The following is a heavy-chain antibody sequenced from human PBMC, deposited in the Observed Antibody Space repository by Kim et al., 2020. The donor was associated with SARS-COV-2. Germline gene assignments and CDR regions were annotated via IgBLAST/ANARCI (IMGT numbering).Heavy chain of an antibody. CDR3: ARGSGHSSPDY. J-gene: IGHJ4*02. CDR2: INSDGSST. V-gene: IGHV3-74*01. Sequence: GGSLRLSCAVSGFTFSSYWMHWVRQAPGKGLVWVSHINSDGSSTNYADSVKGRFTISRDNAKNTLYLQMNGLRAEDTAVYYCARGSGHSSPDYWGQGTLV. D-gene: IGHD3-22*01. CDR1: GFTFSSYW.